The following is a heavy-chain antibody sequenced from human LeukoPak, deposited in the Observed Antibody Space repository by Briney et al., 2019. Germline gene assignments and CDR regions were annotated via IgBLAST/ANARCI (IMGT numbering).Heavy chain of an antibody. CDR2: ISGSGGST. Sequence: PGGSLRLSCAVSGFDFSTYAMHWVRQAPGKGLEWVSGISGSGGSTYSADSVRLRFAISRDNSKNTLYLQMNSLRAEDTAVYYCAGGKYCSSTSCYTLGYWGQGTLVTVSS. CDR1: GFDFSTYA. CDR3: AGGKYCSSTSCYTLGY. D-gene: IGHD2-2*02. V-gene: IGHV3-23*01. J-gene: IGHJ4*02.